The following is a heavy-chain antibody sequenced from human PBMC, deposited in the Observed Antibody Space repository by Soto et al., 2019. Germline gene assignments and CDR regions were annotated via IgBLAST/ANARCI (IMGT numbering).Heavy chain of an antibody. V-gene: IGHV1-18*01. CDR2: ISAYNGNT. CDR1: GYTFTSYG. J-gene: IGHJ4*02. CDR3: ARGPLRGQLVLDLDY. Sequence: ASVKVSCKASGYTFTSYGISWVRQAPGQGLEWMGWISAYNGNTNYAQKLQGRVTMTTDTSTSTAYMELRSLRSDDTAAYYCARGPLRGQLVLDLDYWGQGTLVTVSS. D-gene: IGHD6-13*01.